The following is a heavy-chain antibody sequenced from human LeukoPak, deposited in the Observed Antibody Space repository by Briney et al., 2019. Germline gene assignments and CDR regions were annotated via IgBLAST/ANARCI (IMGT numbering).Heavy chain of an antibody. J-gene: IGHJ4*02. CDR2: IYYSGST. Sequence: SETLSLTCTVSGVSVSSGSYYWSWIRQPPGKGLEWIGYIYYSGSTNYNPSLKSRVTISVDTSKNQFSLKLSSVTAADTAVYYCARDLRSYYGSGSYYIPEDYWGQGTLVTVSS. V-gene: IGHV4-61*01. D-gene: IGHD3-10*01. CDR3: ARDLRSYYGSGSYYIPEDY. CDR1: GVSVSSGSYY.